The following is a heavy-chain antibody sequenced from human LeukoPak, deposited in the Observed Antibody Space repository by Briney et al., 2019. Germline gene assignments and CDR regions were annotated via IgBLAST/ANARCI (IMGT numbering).Heavy chain of an antibody. Sequence: SETLSLTCSVTGDSMNSNAYWWGWVRQPPGKGLEWIGSVSYSGSTNYNPSLKSRVIISVDTSKNQVSLQLSSVTAADTAVCYCARLWSFYYDSRGNWFDSWGQGTLVPVSS. J-gene: IGHJ5*01. CDR2: VSYSGST. CDR3: ARLWSFYYDSRGNWFDS. CDR1: GDSMNSNAYW. V-gene: IGHV4-39*01. D-gene: IGHD3-22*01.